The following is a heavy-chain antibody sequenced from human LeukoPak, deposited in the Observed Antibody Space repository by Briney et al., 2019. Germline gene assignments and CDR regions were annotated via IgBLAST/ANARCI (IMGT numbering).Heavy chain of an antibody. CDR3: ARDNYYDSSGYYSNAFDI. Sequence: MTGGSLRLSCVGSGFTFNTYTMNWVRQAPGKGLEWVSSFTSGDNNRYYADSVKGRFTISRDNAKNSLYLQMNSLRAEDTAVYYCARDNYYDSSGYYSNAFDIWGQGTMVTVSS. D-gene: IGHD3-22*01. CDR2: FTSGDNNR. CDR1: GFTFNTYT. J-gene: IGHJ3*02. V-gene: IGHV3-21*01.